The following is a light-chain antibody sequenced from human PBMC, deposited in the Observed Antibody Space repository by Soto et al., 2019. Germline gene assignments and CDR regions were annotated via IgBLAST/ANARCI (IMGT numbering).Light chain of an antibody. Sequence: QSVLTQPASVSGSPGQSITISCTGTSSDGGRYNLVSWYQQHPGKAPQVMIYEVSKRPSGVSNRFSGSKSGNTASLTLSGLQAEDEADYYCCSYAGSSTWVFGGGTKLTVL. CDR2: EVS. J-gene: IGLJ2*01. V-gene: IGLV2-23*02. CDR1: SSDGGRYNL. CDR3: CSYAGSSTWV.